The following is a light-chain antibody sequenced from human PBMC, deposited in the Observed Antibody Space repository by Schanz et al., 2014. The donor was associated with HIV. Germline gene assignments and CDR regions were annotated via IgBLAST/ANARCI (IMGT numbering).Light chain of an antibody. CDR1: QNVSVN. V-gene: IGKV3-15*01. CDR3: QQYNNWPPA. Sequence: EIVLTQSPGTLSLSPGGGATLSCRASQNVSVNYLAWYQQKPGQAPRLLIYGASTRATGIPARFSGSGSGTEFTLTISSLQSEDFAVYYCQQYNNWPPAFGQGTKVEIK. J-gene: IGKJ1*01. CDR2: GAS.